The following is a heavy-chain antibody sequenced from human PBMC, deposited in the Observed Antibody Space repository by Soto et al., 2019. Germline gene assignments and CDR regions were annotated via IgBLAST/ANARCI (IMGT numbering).Heavy chain of an antibody. CDR2: IYYSGST. CDR1: GGSISSSSYY. J-gene: IGHJ6*03. V-gene: IGHV4-39*01. D-gene: IGHD3-10*01. Sequence: SETLSLTCTVSGGSISSSSYYWGWIRQPPGKGLEWIGSIYYSGSTYYNPSLKSRVTISVDTSKNQFSLKLSSVTAADTAVYYCARTPRGNIWGWFGEFYMDVWGKGTTVTVSS. CDR3: ARTPRGNIWGWFGEFYMDV.